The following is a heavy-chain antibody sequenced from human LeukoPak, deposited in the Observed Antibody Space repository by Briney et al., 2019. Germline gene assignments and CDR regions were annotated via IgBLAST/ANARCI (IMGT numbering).Heavy chain of an antibody. CDR2: ISSSSSYI. V-gene: IGHV3-21*01. CDR1: GFTFSSYS. D-gene: IGHD3-22*01. Sequence: GGSLRLSCADSGFTFSSYSMNWVRQAPGKGLEWVSSISSSSSYIYYADSVKGRFTISRDNSKNTLYLQMNSLRAEDTAVYYCARASDDSSGYPNFDYWGQGTLVTVSS. CDR3: ARASDDSSGYPNFDY. J-gene: IGHJ4*02.